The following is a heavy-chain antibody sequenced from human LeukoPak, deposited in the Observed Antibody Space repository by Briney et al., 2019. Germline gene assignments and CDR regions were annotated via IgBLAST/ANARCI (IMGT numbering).Heavy chain of an antibody. V-gene: IGHV3-7*01. J-gene: IGHJ4*02. D-gene: IGHD6-13*01. CDR1: GFTFNTYW. CDR2: IKQDGSEK. Sequence: GGSLRLSCAASGFTFNTYWMSWVRQPPGKGLEWVANIKQDGSEKYYVDSVKGRFTISRDNSKNTLYLQMGSLRAEDMAVYYCARDLGGIADYRGQGTLVTVSS. CDR3: ARDLGGIADY.